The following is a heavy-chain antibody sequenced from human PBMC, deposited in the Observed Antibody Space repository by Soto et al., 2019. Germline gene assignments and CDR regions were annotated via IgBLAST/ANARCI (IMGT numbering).Heavy chain of an antibody. CDR2: ISAYNGNT. J-gene: IGHJ6*02. CDR1: GYTFTSYG. D-gene: IGHD1-26*01. Sequence: QVQLVQSGAEVKKPGASVKVSCKASGYTFTSYGISWVRQAPGQGLEWMGWISAYNGNTNSAQKLQGRVTMTTDTSTSTAYMELRSLRSDDTAVYYCAREALLRLYYYYGMDVWGQGTTVTVSS. CDR3: AREALLRLYYYYGMDV. V-gene: IGHV1-18*01.